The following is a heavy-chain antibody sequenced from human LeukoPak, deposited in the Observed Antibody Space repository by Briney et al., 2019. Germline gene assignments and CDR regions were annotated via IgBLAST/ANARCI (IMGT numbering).Heavy chain of an antibody. J-gene: IGHJ4*02. CDR1: GYTFTSYG. CDR2: INTNTGNP. D-gene: IGHD5-12*01. V-gene: IGHV7-4-1*02. CDR3: ARSMVATSNIPEAY. Sequence: ASVKVSCKASGYTFTSYGISWVRQAPGQGLEWMGWINTNTGNPTYAQGFTGRFVFSLDTSVSTAYLQISSLKAEDTAVYYCARSMVATSNIPEAYWGQGTLVTVSS.